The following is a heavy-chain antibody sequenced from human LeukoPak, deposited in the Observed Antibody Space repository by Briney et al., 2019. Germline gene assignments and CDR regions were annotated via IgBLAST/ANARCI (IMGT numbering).Heavy chain of an antibody. Sequence: PGGSLRLSCAASGFTFSSYGMHWVGQAPGKGLEWVAVISYDGSNKYYADSVKGRFTISRDNSKNTLYLQMNSLRAEDTAVYYCAKDGRYYPDYWGQGTLVTVSS. V-gene: IGHV3-30*18. CDR1: GFTFSSYG. D-gene: IGHD2-15*01. J-gene: IGHJ4*02. CDR2: ISYDGSNK. CDR3: AKDGRYYPDY.